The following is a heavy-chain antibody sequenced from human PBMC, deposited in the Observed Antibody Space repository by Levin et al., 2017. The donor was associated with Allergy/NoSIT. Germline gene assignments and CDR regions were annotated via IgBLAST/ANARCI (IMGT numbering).Heavy chain of an antibody. Sequence: GGSLRLSCAASGFTFSNYAMSWVRQAPGKGLEWVSALSGSGGSTYYADSVKGRFTISRDNSKNTLYLQLNSLRAEDTAVYYCAKDISYAYRDYDGIFDYWGQGTLVTVSS. D-gene: IGHD5-12*01. CDR2: LSGSGGST. J-gene: IGHJ4*02. CDR1: GFTFSNYA. V-gene: IGHV3-23*01. CDR3: AKDISYAYRDYDGIFDY.